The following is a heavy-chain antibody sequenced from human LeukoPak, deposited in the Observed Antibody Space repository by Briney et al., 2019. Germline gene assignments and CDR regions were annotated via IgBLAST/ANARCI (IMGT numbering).Heavy chain of an antibody. CDR1: GFTFSSYS. CDR2: ISSSSSYI. D-gene: IGHD1-1*01. CDR3: ARTGTIYRDAFDI. V-gene: IGHV3-21*01. Sequence: GGSLRLSCAASGFTFSSYSMNWVRQAPGKGLEWVSSISSSSSYIYYADSVKGRFTISRDNAKNSLYLQMNSLRAEDTAVYYCARTGTIYRDAFDIWGQGTMVTVSS. J-gene: IGHJ3*02.